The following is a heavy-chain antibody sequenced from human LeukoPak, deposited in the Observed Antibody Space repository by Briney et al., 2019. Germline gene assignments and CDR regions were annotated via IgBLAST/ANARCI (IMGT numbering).Heavy chain of an antibody. CDR3: AKNKAAAGNSCGMDV. J-gene: IGHJ6*04. CDR1: GFTFSMYG. CDR2: ISYDGSNK. V-gene: IGHV3-30*18. D-gene: IGHD6-13*01. Sequence: GRSLRLSCAASGFTFSMYGMHWVRQAPGKRLERVSVISYDGSNKYYADSVKSRFTISRDNSKNTLYLQMNSLKAEDTALCSCAKNKAAAGNSCGMDVWGKGTTVTVSS.